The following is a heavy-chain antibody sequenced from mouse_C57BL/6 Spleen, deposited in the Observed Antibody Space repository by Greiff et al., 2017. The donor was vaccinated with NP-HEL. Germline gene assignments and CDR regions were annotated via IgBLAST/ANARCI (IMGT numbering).Heavy chain of an antibody. D-gene: IGHD1-1*01. J-gene: IGHJ2*01. CDR2: IDPSDSYT. CDR3: ARVGDYGSFFDY. V-gene: IGHV1-69*01. CDR1: GYTFTSYW. Sequence: VQLQQPGAELVMPGASVKLSCKASGYTFTSYWMHWVKQRPGQGLEWIGEIDPSDSYTNYNQKFQGKSTLTVDKSSSTAYMQLSRLTSEDSAVYYCARVGDYGSFFDYWGQGTTLTVSS.